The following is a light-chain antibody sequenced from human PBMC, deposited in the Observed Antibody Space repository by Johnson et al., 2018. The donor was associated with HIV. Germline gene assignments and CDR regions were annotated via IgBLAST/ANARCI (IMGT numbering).Light chain of an antibody. CDR3: GTWDNSLSIGYV. J-gene: IGLJ1*01. V-gene: IGLV1-51*01. Sequence: QSVLTQPPSVSAAPGQRVTISCSGSSSNIGNNYVSWYQQLPGTAPKLLIYDNNKLPSGIPDRFSGSKSGTSATLGVTGLQTGDEADYYCGTWDNSLSIGYVFGTGTKVTVL. CDR1: SSNIGNNY. CDR2: DNN.